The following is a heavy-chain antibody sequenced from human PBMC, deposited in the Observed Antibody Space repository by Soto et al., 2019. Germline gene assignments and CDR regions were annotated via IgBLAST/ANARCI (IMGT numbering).Heavy chain of an antibody. Sequence: QVHLQESGPGLVKPSGTLSLTCTVSGGSISSRNWWSWLRQSPTKGLEWIGEIYQSGSTNYNPSLESRVTISVDKSKNQFSLELTSLTAADTAVYYCAKDRLWGSSDRGAPDDFEVWGQGTIVTVS. D-gene: IGHD6-6*01. CDR3: AKDRLWGSSDRGAPDDFEV. CDR1: GGSISSRNW. J-gene: IGHJ3*01. V-gene: IGHV4-4*02. CDR2: IYQSGST.